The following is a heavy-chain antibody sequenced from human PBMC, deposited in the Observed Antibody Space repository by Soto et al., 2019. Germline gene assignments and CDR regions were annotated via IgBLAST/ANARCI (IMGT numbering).Heavy chain of an antibody. CDR2: TYYRSKWYH. J-gene: IGHJ6*02. CDR1: GDSVSSNSAA. CDR3: ARANLTYDDFWSGCYYYYGMDV. V-gene: IGHV6-1*01. D-gene: IGHD3-3*01. Sequence: SQTLSLTCAISGDSVSSNSAAWNWIRQSPSRGLEWLGRTYYRSKWYHDYAVSVKSRITIKPDTSKNQFSLQLNSVTPEDTAVYYCARANLTYDDFWSGCYYYYGMDVWGQGTTVTVSS.